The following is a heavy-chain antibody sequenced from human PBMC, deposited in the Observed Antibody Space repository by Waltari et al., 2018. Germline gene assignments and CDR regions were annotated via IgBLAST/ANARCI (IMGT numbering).Heavy chain of an antibody. J-gene: IGHJ1*01. D-gene: IGHD2-2*01. CDR1: GYTFTDFD. Sequence: VQLVQSGSELKKPGASVKVSCKTFGYTFTDFDINWVRQVPGHGLEWMGWIKTEPGKPMDAHASRGRAVLSVDAAASATYLQIDNLDSEDTAVYFCARDQGGASSRWGQGTPVFVSS. CDR3: ARDQGGASSR. CDR2: IKTEPGKP. V-gene: IGHV7-4-1*01.